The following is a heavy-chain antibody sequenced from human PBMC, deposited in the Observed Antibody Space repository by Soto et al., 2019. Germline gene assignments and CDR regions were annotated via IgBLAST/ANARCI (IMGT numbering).Heavy chain of an antibody. D-gene: IGHD6-13*01. V-gene: IGHV1-18*01. CDR3: ARDGPHIPAVGDV. CDR2: ISAYNGDK. Sequence: QVYLVQSVPEVKKPGASVKVSCKASGYTFINYGVSWVRQAPGQGLEWMGWISAYNGDKKYAQNVQGRVTLTTDTSTSTAYIEMRTLRSDDTAAYYCARDGPHIPAVGDVWGQGTTVTVSS. J-gene: IGHJ6*02. CDR1: GYTFINYG.